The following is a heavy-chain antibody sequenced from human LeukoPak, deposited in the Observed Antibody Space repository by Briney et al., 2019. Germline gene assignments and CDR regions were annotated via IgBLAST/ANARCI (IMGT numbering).Heavy chain of an antibody. CDR1: GFTFSSYA. CDR2: ISGSGGSA. J-gene: IGHJ4*02. D-gene: IGHD6-13*01. CDR3: AKDRLDSSSWGDY. V-gene: IGHV3-23*01. Sequence: GGSLRLSCAASGFTFSSYAMSWVRQAPGKGLEWVSAISGSGGSAYYADSVKGRFTISRDNSKNTLYLQMNSLRAEDTAVYYCAKDRLDSSSWGDYWGQGTLVTVSS.